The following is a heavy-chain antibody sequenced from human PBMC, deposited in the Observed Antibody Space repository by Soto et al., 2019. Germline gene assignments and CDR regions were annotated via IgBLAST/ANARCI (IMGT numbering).Heavy chain of an antibody. CDR2: ILSDYNT. Sequence: GGSLRLSCAASGFTFSDYTMSWVRQAPGKVLECISVILSDYNTYYAGSVRGRFTISRDNSKNTLYLEMNSLRAEDTAVYYCARRTSGYFGYWGQGALVTVSS. D-gene: IGHD6-19*01. CDR3: ARRTSGYFGY. V-gene: IGHV3-23*03. J-gene: IGHJ4*02. CDR1: GFTFSDYT.